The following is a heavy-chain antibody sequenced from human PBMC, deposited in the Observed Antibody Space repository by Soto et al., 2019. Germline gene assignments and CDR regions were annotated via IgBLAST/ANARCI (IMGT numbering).Heavy chain of an antibody. Sequence: SETLSLTCAVSGGSIRSGGYSWSWIRQPPGKGLEWIGYIYHSGSTYYNPSLKSRVTISVDRSKHQFSLKLSSVTAADTAVYYCARLRIAAAASDFDYWGQGTLVTVSS. D-gene: IGHD6-13*01. CDR1: GGSIRSGGYS. J-gene: IGHJ4*02. CDR2: IYHSGST. CDR3: ARLRIAAAASDFDY. V-gene: IGHV4-30-2*01.